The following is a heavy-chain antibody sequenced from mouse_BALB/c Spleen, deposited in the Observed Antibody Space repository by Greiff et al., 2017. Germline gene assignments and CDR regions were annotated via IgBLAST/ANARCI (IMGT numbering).Heavy chain of an antibody. Sequence: VQLQQPGAELVKPGASVKLSCKASGYTFTSYWMHWVKQRPGQGLEWIGEIDPSDSYTNYNQKFKGKATLTVDKSSSTAYMQLSSLTSEDSAVYYCARLEDGYPYAMDYWGQGTSVTVSS. CDR2: IDPSDSYT. CDR3: ARLEDGYPYAMDY. CDR1: GYTFTSYW. V-gene: IGHV1-69*02. J-gene: IGHJ4*01. D-gene: IGHD2-3*01.